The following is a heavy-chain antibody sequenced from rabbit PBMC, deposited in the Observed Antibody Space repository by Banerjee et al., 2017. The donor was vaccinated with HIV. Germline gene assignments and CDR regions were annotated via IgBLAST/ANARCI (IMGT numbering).Heavy chain of an antibody. J-gene: IGHJ4*01. CDR2: INTSSGNT. D-gene: IGHD4-1*01. CDR3: ARDLAGAIGWNFNL. V-gene: IGHV1S40*01. Sequence: QSLEESGGDLVKPGASLTLTCTASGFSFSSSYYMCWVRQAPGKGLEWIACINTSSGNTVYASWAKGRFTISKTSSTTVTLQMTSLTAADTATYFCARDLAGAIGWNFNLWGQGTLVTVS. CDR1: GFSFSSSYY.